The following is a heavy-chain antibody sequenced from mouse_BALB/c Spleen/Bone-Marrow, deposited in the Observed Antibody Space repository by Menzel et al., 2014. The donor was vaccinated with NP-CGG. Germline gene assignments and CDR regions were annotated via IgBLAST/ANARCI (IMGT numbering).Heavy chain of an antibody. Sequence: VQLVESGAELVKPGASVKLSCKTSGYTFTSYWIQWVKQRPGQGLGGIGEIFPGNVTPYYNEKFKGKATLTIDTSSSTASMQLNSLTSEDSAVYFCARRGYGYLDYWGQGTTLAVSS. V-gene: IGHV1S132*01. CDR2: IFPGNVTP. J-gene: IGHJ2*01. CDR3: ARRGYGYLDY. CDR1: GYTFTSYW. D-gene: IGHD2-10*02.